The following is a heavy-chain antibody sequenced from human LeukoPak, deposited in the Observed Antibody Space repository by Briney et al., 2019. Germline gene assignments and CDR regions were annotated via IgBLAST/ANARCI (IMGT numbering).Heavy chain of an antibody. CDR2: MSTSGNS. V-gene: IGHV4-4*07. CDR3: ARESGSMRWFDP. D-gene: IGHD6-25*01. J-gene: IGHJ5*02. CDR1: GCTISGYY. Sequence: PSETLSLTCTVSGCTISGYYWSWIRQPAGKGLEWIGRMSTSGNSNYIPSLVSRVTMSVDTSKNQFSLNLSSVTAADTAVYYCARESGSMRWFDPWGQGTLVTVSS.